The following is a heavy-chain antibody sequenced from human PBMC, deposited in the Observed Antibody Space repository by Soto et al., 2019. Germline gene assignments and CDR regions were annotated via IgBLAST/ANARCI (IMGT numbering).Heavy chain of an antibody. CDR3: AASGGHYFGLAV. D-gene: IGHD1-26*01. J-gene: IGHJ6*02. Sequence: QVQLLQSGGEAKKPGASVKVSCNCSDHTFTYYGINWVRRAPGPGLEWMGWISGYNGNTKYSHKFQDRVTISAATRSRTAFMEMRRLTSDDRAVYCCAASGGHYFGLAVWGQGTTVCVS. V-gene: IGHV1-18*01. CDR1: DHTFTYYG. CDR2: ISGYNGNT.